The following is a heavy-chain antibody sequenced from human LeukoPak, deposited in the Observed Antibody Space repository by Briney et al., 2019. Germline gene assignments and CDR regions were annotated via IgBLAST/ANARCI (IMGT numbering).Heavy chain of an antibody. Sequence: GASVKVSCKASGYTFTSYAMNWVRQAPGQGLEWMGWINTNTGNPTYAQGFTGRFVFSLDTSVSTAYLQINNLKAEDTAVYFCARTLVVRLDRGPLPYGMDVWGQGTTVTVSS. J-gene: IGHJ6*02. CDR3: ARTLVVRLDRGPLPYGMDV. V-gene: IGHV7-4-1*02. CDR2: INTNTGNP. CDR1: GYTFTSYA. D-gene: IGHD2-21*01.